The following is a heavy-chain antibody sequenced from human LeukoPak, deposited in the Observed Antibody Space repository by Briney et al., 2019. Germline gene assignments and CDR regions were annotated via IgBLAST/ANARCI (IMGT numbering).Heavy chain of an antibody. V-gene: IGHV1-2*02. CDR1: GYTFTGYY. D-gene: IGHD2-15*01. Sequence: ASVKVSCKASGYTFTGYYMHWVRQAPGQGLEWMGWINPNSGGTNYAQKFQGRVTMTRDTSISTAYMELSRLRSDDTAVYYCAAGCSGGSCYLNPFDYWGQGTLATVSS. CDR2: INPNSGGT. J-gene: IGHJ4*02. CDR3: AAGCSGGSCYLNPFDY.